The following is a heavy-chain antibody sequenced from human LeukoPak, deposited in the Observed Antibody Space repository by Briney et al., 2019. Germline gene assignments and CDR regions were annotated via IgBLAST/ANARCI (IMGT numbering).Heavy chain of an antibody. D-gene: IGHD3-3*01. J-gene: IGHJ4*02. V-gene: IGHV4-61*02. CDR3: AGTIFGVVIIDY. CDR2: IYTSGST. Sequence: SETLSLTCTVSGGSISSGSYYWSWIRQPAGKGPEWIGRIYTSGSTNYNPSLKSRVTISVDTSKNQFSLKLSSVTAADTAVYYCAGTIFGVVIIDYWGQGTLVTVSS. CDR1: GGSISSGSYY.